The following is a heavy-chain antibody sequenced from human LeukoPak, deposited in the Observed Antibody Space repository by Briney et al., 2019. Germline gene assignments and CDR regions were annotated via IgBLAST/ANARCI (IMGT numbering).Heavy chain of an antibody. J-gene: IGHJ4*02. CDR3: VRDHESGAAIAY. V-gene: IGHV3-7*01. CDR2: IKHDGSEK. CDR1: GFTFSSYW. D-gene: IGHD2-2*02. Sequence: GGSLRLSCAASGFTFSSYWMNWVRQAPGKGLEWVANIKHDGSEKYYVDSMKGRFTISRDNAKKSLYLQMNSLRVDDTALYYCVRDHESGAAIAYWGQGTLVTVSS.